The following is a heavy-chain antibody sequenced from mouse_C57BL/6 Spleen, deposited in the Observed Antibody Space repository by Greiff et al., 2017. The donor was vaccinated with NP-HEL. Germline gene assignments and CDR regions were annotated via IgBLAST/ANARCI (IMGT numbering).Heavy chain of an antibody. CDR1: GYTFTSYW. Sequence: QVQLQQPGAELVKPGASVKLSCKASGYTFTSYWIHWVKQRPGQGLEWIGVIHPNSGSTNYNEKFKSKATLTVDKSSSTAYMQLRSLTSEDSAVYYCARGDGNPYEMDDWGQGASVTVAS. CDR2: IHPNSGST. J-gene: IGHJ4*01. CDR3: ARGDGNPYEMDD. V-gene: IGHV1-64*01. D-gene: IGHD2-1*01.